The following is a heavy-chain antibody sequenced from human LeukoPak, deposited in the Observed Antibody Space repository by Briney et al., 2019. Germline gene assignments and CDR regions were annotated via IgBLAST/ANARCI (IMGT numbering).Heavy chain of an antibody. CDR3: ARDGGGYSDY. V-gene: IGHV3-9*01. J-gene: IGHJ4*02. CDR1: GFTFDDYA. D-gene: IGHD5-18*01. Sequence: GGSLRLSCAASGFTFDDYAMHWVRQAPGKGLEWVSGISWNSGSIGYADSVKGRFTISRDNAKNSLYLQMNSLRAEDTAVCYCARDGGGYSDYWGQGTLVTVSS. CDR2: ISWNSGSI.